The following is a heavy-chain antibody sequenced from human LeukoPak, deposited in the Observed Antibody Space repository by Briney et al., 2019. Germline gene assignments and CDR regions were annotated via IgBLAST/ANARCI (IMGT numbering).Heavy chain of an antibody. CDR2: IKQDGSEK. J-gene: IGHJ4*02. V-gene: IGHV3-7*01. CDR3: ASHHFPYYDVLAGYSDY. D-gene: IGHD3-9*01. Sequence: PGGSLRLSCAGYGFSFSDSWMTWVRQAPGKGLEWVATIKQDGSEKYYVDSVKGRFTISRDNSKTSLYLQMNSLRADDTAVYYCASHHFPYYDVLAGYSDYWGQGTLVTVSS. CDR1: GFSFSDSW.